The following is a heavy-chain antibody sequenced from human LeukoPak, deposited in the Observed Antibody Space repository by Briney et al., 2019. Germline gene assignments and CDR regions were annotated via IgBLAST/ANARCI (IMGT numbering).Heavy chain of an antibody. CDR2: INDSGST. CDR1: GGSFSGSW. V-gene: IGHV4-34*01. J-gene: IGHJ6*02. D-gene: IGHD1-1*01. CDR3: ARGFPQPVWTV. Sequence: PSETLSLTCGDPGGSFSGSWWSWIRQTPGRGREWVGEINDSGSTYYNPSLKRRVTISVDTYRKEFSLKLSSVTAADTAVYFCARGFPQPVWTVWGQGTTVTVSS.